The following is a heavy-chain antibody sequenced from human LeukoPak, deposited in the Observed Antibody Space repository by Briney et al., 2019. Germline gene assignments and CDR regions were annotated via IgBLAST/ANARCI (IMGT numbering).Heavy chain of an antibody. J-gene: IGHJ3*02. D-gene: IGHD2-15*01. CDR3: ARGRRYCSGGSCYFKGIRAFDI. CDR1: GGSISSYY. Sequence: PSETLPLTCTVSGGSISSYYWSWIRQPPAKGLEGRGDIFYSGSTNYNPSLKSQVTISVGTSKNQFSLKLSSVTAVDTAVYYCARGRRYCSGGSCYFKGIRAFDIWGQGTMVTVSS. V-gene: IGHV4-59*01. CDR2: IFYSGST.